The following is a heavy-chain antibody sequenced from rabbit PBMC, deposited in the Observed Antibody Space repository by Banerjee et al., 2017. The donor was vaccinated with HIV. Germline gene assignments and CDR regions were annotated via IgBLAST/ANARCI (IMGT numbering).Heavy chain of an antibody. CDR3: TKTAGYRSTGNAYFGL. CDR1: GFSFSSGYD. D-gene: IGHD7-1*01. CDR2: IDAGSGGVT. J-gene: IGHJ4*01. Sequence: QSLEESGGDLVKPGASLTLTCTASGFSFSSGYDMCWVRQAPGKGLEWIGCIDAGSGGVTYYANWAKGRFTISKASSTTVTLQMTSLTAADTATYLCTKTAGYRSTGNAYFGLWGPGTLVTVS. V-gene: IGHV1S40*01.